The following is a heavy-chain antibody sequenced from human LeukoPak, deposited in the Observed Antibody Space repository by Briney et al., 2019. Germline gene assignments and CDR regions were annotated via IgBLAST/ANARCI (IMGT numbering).Heavy chain of an antibody. Sequence: GEPLNFSCLCSGYSFTSYWIAWLRQMPGKGLEWMGIIYPGASDTRYSPSFQGLLTISADKSISTAYLQWSSLKASDTATYYCARRKDGVDVWGQGTTVTVSS. CDR1: GYSFTSYW. V-gene: IGHV5-51*01. CDR3: ARRKDGVDV. J-gene: IGHJ6*02. CDR2: IYPGASDT.